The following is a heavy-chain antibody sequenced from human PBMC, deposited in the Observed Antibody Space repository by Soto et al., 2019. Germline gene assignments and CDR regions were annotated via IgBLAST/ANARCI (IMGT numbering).Heavy chain of an antibody. CDR2: INPSGGSA. CDR3: AREVADYLYGDYLPAYNWFDP. J-gene: IGHJ5*02. V-gene: IGHV1-46*01. CDR1: GYTFTSYY. D-gene: IGHD4-17*01. Sequence: GASVKVSCKASGYTFTSYYMHWVRQAPGQGLEWMGIINPSGGSASYAQKFQGRVTMTRDTSTSTVYMELSSLRSEDTAVYYCAREVADYLYGDYLPAYNWFDPWGQGTLVTVSS.